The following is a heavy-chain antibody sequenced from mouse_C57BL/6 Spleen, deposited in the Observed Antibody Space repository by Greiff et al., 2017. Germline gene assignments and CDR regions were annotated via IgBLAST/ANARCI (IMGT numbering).Heavy chain of an antibody. J-gene: IGHJ2*01. V-gene: IGHV1-55*01. CDR3: ARSDGDEGGYFDY. CDR2: IYPGSGST. CDR1: GYTFTSYW. D-gene: IGHD2-3*01. Sequence: QVQLQQPGAELVKPGASVKMSCKASGYTFTSYWIPWVKQRPGQGLEWIGDIYPGSGSTNYNEKFKSKATLTVYTSSSTAYMQLSSLTSENSEVYYGARSDGDEGGYFDYWGQGTTLTVSS.